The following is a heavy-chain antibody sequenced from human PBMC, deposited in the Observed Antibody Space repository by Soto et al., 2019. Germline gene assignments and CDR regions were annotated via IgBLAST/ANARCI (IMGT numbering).Heavy chain of an antibody. CDR2: IYYSGST. Sequence: SETLSLTCTVSGGSISSGGYYWSWIRQHPGKGLEWIGYIYYSGSTYYNPSLKSRVTISVDTSKNQFSLKLSSVTAADTAVYYCERGVVYYDSSGYFSYWGQGILVTVS. V-gene: IGHV4-31*03. CDR1: GGSISSGGYY. D-gene: IGHD3-22*01. CDR3: ERGVVYYDSSGYFSY. J-gene: IGHJ4*02.